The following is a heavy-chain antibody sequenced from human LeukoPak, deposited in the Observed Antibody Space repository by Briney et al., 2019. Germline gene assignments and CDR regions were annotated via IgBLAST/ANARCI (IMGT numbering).Heavy chain of an antibody. CDR3: ARKTDSGGQGDY. V-gene: IGHV3-66*01. D-gene: IGHD3-22*01. CDR2: IYSGGNT. CDR1: GFTVSRNY. J-gene: IGHJ4*02. Sequence: GGSLRLSCAASGFTVSRNYMSWVGQAPGKGLECVSVIYSGGNTYYTDSVKGRFTISRDNSKNTLYLQMNSLRAEDTAVYYCARKTDSGGQGDYWGPGTLVTVSS.